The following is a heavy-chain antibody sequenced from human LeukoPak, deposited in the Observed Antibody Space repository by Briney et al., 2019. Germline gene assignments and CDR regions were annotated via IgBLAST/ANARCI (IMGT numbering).Heavy chain of an antibody. J-gene: IGHJ4*02. D-gene: IGHD3-22*01. V-gene: IGHV3-7*01. Sequence: GGSLRLSCAASGFTFSSYWMSWVRQAPGKGLGWVANIKQDGSEKYYVDSVKGRFTISRDNAKNSLYLQMNSLRAEDTAVYYCARGFDSSGYYRSPIDYWGQGTLVTVSS. CDR1: GFTFSSYW. CDR2: IKQDGSEK. CDR3: ARGFDSSGYYRSPIDY.